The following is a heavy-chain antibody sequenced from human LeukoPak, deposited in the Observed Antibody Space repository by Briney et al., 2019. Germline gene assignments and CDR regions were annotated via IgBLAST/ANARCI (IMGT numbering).Heavy chain of an antibody. J-gene: IGHJ6*03. CDR1: GYSVSDYY. CDR3: ARERYYDSSMDV. Sequence: GASVKVSCRTYGYSVSDYYLHWVRQAPGQGLEWMGWINPNSGGTNYARKFQGRVTMTGDTSISTAYMELSRLRSDDTALYYCARERYYDSSMDVWGKGTTVTVSS. V-gene: IGHV1-2*02. CDR2: INPNSGGT. D-gene: IGHD3-3*01.